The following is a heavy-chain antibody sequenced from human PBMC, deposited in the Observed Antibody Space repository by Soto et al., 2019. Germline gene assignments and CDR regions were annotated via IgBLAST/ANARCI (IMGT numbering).Heavy chain of an antibody. Sequence: ASVKVYCKASGYTFTSYGISWVRQAPGQGLEWMGWISAYNGNTNYAQKLQGRVTMTTDTSTSTAYMELRSLRSDDTAVYYCARVSGYGDYVVGWFYSWGKGTLVTVSS. V-gene: IGHV1-18*01. D-gene: IGHD4-17*01. J-gene: IGHJ5*01. CDR3: ARVSGYGDYVVGWFYS. CDR1: GYTFTSYG. CDR2: ISAYNGNT.